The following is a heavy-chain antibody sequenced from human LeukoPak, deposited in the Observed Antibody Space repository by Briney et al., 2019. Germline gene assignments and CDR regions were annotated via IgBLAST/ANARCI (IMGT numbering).Heavy chain of an antibody. CDR1: GGSFSGYY. V-gene: IGHV4-34*01. CDR2: INHSGST. CDR3: ASRHILGYCSSTSCYTRRPFDY. J-gene: IGHJ4*02. D-gene: IGHD2-2*02. Sequence: SETLSLTCAVYGGSFSGYYWSWIRQPPGKGLEWIGEINHSGSTNYNPSLKSRVTISVDTSKNQFSLKLSSVTAADTAVYYCASRHILGYCSSTSCYTRRPFDYWGQGTLVTVSS.